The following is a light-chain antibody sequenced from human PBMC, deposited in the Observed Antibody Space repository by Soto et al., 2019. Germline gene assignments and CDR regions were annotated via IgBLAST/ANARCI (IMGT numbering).Light chain of an antibody. CDR2: DVR. Sequence: QSALTQPPSVSGSPGQSVTISCAGTSSDVGAFNYVSWYQQHPGKAPKLMIFDVRERPSGVPDRFSGSRSGNTASLTISGLQTDDEADYYCSSYVGDSNYVFGPGTKLTVL. J-gene: IGLJ1*01. CDR3: SSYVGDSNYV. V-gene: IGLV2-11*01. CDR1: SSDVGAFNY.